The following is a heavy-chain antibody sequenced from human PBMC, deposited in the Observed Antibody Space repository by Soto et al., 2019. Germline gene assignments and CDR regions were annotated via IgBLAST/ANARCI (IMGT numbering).Heavy chain of an antibody. V-gene: IGHV3-23*01. Sequence: EVQLLESGGGLVQPGGSLRLSCAASGFTFRSYGMTWVRQAPGKGLGWVSFSSATGSGTYYADSVKGRFTISRDNSKNTLYLQMTSLRADDTAVYYCAKDRRAGGNYGFYSDFWGQGALVIVSS. CDR3: AKDRRAGGNYGFYSDF. D-gene: IGHD1-7*01. CDR2: SSATGSGT. CDR1: GFTFRSYG. J-gene: IGHJ4*02.